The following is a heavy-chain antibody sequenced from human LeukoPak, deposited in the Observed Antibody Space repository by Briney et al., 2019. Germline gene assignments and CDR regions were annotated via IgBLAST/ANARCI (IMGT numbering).Heavy chain of an antibody. Sequence: SETLSLTCTVSGGSISSGGYYWSWIRQHPGKGLEWIVYIYYSGSTYYNPSLKSRVTIPVDTSKNQFSLKLSSVTAADTAVYYCARDRAYYYGSGSQDYYGMDVWGQGTTVTVSS. CDR1: GGSISSGGYY. D-gene: IGHD3-10*01. V-gene: IGHV4-31*03. CDR3: ARDRAYYYGSGSQDYYGMDV. J-gene: IGHJ6*02. CDR2: IYYSGST.